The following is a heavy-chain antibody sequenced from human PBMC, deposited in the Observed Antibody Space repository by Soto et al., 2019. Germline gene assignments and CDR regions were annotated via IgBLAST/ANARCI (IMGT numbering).Heavy chain of an antibody. CDR3: AKRGLSHNDY. Sequence: GGSLRLSCAASGFTFSTYAMSWVRQAPGKGLEWVSSIIGSGGSTYYADSVKGRFTISRDNSKNTLYLQMNSLRAEDTAVYYCAKRGLSHNDYWGQGTLVTVSS. CDR2: IIGSGGST. V-gene: IGHV3-23*01. J-gene: IGHJ4*02. CDR1: GFTFSTYA.